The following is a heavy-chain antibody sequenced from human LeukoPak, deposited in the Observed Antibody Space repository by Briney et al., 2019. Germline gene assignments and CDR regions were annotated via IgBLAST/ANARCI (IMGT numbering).Heavy chain of an antibody. Sequence: ASVKVSCKASGYTFTGYYMHWVRQAPGQGLEWMGWMNPNSGNTGYAQKFQGRVTMTRSTSISTAYMELSSLRSEDTAVYYCARGEGGDTTWGQGTLVTVSS. CDR1: GYTFTGYY. CDR3: ARGEGGDTT. V-gene: IGHV1-8*02. CDR2: MNPNSGNT. J-gene: IGHJ5*02. D-gene: IGHD4-17*01.